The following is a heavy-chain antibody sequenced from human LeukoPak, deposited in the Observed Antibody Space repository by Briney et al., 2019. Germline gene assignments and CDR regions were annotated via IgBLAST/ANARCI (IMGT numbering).Heavy chain of an antibody. V-gene: IGHV1-8*02. Sequence: ASVKVSCKASGYTFTSYDINWVRQATGQGLEWMGWMNPNSGNTGYAQKFQGRVTMTRDTSISTAYMELSRLRSDDTAVYYCARNSEYSGSYYAFDIWGQGTMVTVSS. CDR3: ARNSEYSGSYYAFDI. J-gene: IGHJ3*02. D-gene: IGHD1-26*01. CDR1: GYTFTSYD. CDR2: MNPNSGNT.